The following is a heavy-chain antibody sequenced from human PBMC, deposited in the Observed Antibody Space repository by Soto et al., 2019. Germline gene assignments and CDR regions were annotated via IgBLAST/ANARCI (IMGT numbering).Heavy chain of an antibody. CDR3: ARTSTDKSLSGNYFDY. D-gene: IGHD3-10*01. Sequence: SETLSLTCTVSGGSISSSSYYWGWIRQPPGKGLEWIGSIYYSGSTYYNPSLKSRVTISVDTSKNQFSLKLSSVTAADTAVYYCARTSTDKSLSGNYFDYWGQGTLVTVSS. V-gene: IGHV4-39*01. CDR2: IYYSGST. J-gene: IGHJ4*02. CDR1: GGSISSSSYY.